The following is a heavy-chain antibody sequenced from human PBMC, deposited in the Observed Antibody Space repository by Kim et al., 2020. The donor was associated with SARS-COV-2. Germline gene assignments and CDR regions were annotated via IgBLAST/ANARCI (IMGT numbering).Heavy chain of an antibody. Sequence: ASVKVSCKTSGHTFTRDSIHWVRQAPGQGLEWMGGIDCGNGNTIYSQKFQGRVTFTTDTSASTAYMELSSLRSEDSAGYYCLGGYYFDYWGQGTLVTVSS. CDR1: GHTFTRDS. D-gene: IGHD2-15*01. V-gene: IGHV1-3*01. CDR3: LGGYYFDY. CDR2: IDCGNGNT. J-gene: IGHJ4*02.